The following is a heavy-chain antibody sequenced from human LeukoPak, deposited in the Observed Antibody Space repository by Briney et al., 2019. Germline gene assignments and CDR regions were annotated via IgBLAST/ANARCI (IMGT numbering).Heavy chain of an antibody. CDR3: TTYKYCSGGGCYSAAFDI. CDR1: GFTFSNAW. CDR2: IKSKTDGGTK. V-gene: IGHV3-15*01. Sequence: PGGSLRLSCAASGFTFSNAWMSWVRQAPGKGLEWVGCIKSKTDGGTKAYAAPVQGRFTIYRDNSKNTLRLQMNGLKTEDTAVYYCTTYKYCSGGGCYSAAFDIWGQGTMVTVSS. D-gene: IGHD2-15*01. J-gene: IGHJ3*02.